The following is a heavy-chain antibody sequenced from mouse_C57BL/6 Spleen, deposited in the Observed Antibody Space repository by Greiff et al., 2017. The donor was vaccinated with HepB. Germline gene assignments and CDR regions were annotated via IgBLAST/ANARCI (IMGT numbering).Heavy chain of an antibody. CDR3: ASTGSSPYWYFDV. D-gene: IGHD1-1*01. CDR1: GYTFTSYW. CDR2: IDPNSGGT. J-gene: IGHJ1*03. Sequence: QVQLKQPGAELVKPGASVKLSCKASGYTFTSYWMHWVKQRPGRGLEWIGRIDPNSGGTKYNEKFKSKATLTVDKPSSTAYMQLSSLTSEDSAVYYCASTGSSPYWYFDVWGTGTTVTVSS. V-gene: IGHV1-72*01.